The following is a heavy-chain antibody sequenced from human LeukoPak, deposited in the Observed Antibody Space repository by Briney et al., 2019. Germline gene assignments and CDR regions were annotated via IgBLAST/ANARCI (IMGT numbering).Heavy chain of an antibody. J-gene: IGHJ6*03. Sequence: GASVKVSCKASGYTFTSYGISWVRQAPGQGLEWMGWISAYNDNTNYAQKLQGRVTMTTNTSTSTAYMELRSLKSDDTAVYYCARRYSSSSHLNYYFYCYFDVWGKGTTVTVSS. CDR1: GYTFTSYG. CDR2: ISAYNDNT. D-gene: IGHD6-6*01. V-gene: IGHV1-18*01. CDR3: ARRYSSSSHLNYYFYCYFDV.